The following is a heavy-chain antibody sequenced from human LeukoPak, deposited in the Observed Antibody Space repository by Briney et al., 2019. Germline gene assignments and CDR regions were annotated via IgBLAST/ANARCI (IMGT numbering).Heavy chain of an antibody. CDR3: ARWYSSGWAFDY. Sequence: PSETLSLTCTVSGGSISGSFWSWIRQPPGKGLEWIGYIYYSGSTYYNPSLKSRVTISVDTSKNQFSLKLSSVTAADTAVYYCARWYSSGWAFDYWGQGTLVTVSS. J-gene: IGHJ4*02. CDR1: GGSISGSF. D-gene: IGHD6-19*01. V-gene: IGHV4-59*08. CDR2: IYYSGST.